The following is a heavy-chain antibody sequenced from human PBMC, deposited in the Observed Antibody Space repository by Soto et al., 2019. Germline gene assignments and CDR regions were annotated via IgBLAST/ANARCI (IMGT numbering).Heavy chain of an antibody. CDR3: AATDIDGYNSGYYYGMDV. CDR1: GSTFTSYG. CDR2: ISAYNGNT. D-gene: IGHD5-12*01. V-gene: IGHV1-18*04. J-gene: IGHJ6*02. Sequence: ASVKLSCKASGSTFTSYGISWVRQAPRQGLEWMGWISAYNGNTNYAQKLQGRVTMTTDTSTSTAYMELRSLRSDDTAVYYCAATDIDGYNSGYYYGMDVWGRRTTVTVSS.